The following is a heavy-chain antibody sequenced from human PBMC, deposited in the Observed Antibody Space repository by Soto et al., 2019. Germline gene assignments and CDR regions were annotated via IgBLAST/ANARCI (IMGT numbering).Heavy chain of an antibody. Sequence: SETLSLTCTVSCGSISSYYWSWIRQPPGKGLEWIGYIYYSGSTNYNPSLKSRVTISVDTSKNQFSLKLSSVTAADTAVYYCARANDYGDFGDAFDIWGQGTMVTVSS. CDR1: CGSISSYY. D-gene: IGHD4-17*01. CDR2: IYYSGST. CDR3: ARANDYGDFGDAFDI. V-gene: IGHV4-59*01. J-gene: IGHJ3*02.